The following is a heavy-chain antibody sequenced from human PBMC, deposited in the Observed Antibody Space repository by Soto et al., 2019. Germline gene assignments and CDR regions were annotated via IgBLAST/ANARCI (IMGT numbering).Heavy chain of an antibody. CDR1: GYTFTSYG. J-gene: IGHJ6*02. CDR2: ISAYNGNT. Sequence: QVQLVQSGAEVKKPGASVKVSCKASGYTFTSYGISWVRQAPGQGLEWMGWISAYNGNTNYAQKLQGRVTMTTDTXTXTAYRELRSLRSDDTAVYYCARAGQGSSSFYYGMDVWGQGTTVTVSS. CDR3: ARAGQGSSSFYYGMDV. V-gene: IGHV1-18*01. D-gene: IGHD6-6*01.